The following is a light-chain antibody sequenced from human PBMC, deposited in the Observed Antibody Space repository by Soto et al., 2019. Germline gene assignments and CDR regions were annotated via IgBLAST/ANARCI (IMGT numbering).Light chain of an antibody. V-gene: IGLV1-44*01. J-gene: IGLJ2*01. CDR1: SSNIGSNT. CDR3: AAWDDSLNGV. Sequence: QSVLTQPPSASGTPGQRVTISCSGSSSNIGSNTVTWYQQLPGTAPKLLIYSNKQRPSGVPARFSGSKSGTSASLAIRGRQSEEEADYYCAAWDDSLNGVFGGGTKVTVL. CDR2: SNK.